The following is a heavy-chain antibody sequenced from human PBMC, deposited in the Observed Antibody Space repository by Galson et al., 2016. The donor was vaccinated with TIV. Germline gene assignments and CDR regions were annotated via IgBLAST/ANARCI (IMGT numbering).Heavy chain of an antibody. V-gene: IGHV3-33*01. J-gene: IGHJ4*02. CDR1: GFTFSAFG. Sequence: SLRLSCAASGFTFSAFGMHWVRQAPSKGLEWVAVIWYDGSDKHYADSVKGRFAISRDNSKNTLYLQMNSLRAEDTAVYYCARDPRLYGDYSLGYFDFWGQGTLVVVSS. CDR3: ARDPRLYGDYSLGYFDF. CDR2: IWYDGSDK. D-gene: IGHD4-17*01.